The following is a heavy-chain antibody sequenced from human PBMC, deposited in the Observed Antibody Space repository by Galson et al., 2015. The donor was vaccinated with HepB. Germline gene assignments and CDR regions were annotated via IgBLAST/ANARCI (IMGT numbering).Heavy chain of an antibody. CDR1: GFTFSSYA. CDR3: ARDADGDYGSWSYPEY. V-gene: IGHV3-30*04. CDR2: ISYDGSNK. Sequence: SLRLSCAASGFTFSSYAMNWVRQAPGKGLEWVAVISYDGSNKYYAASVKGRFTISRDNSKNTLYLQMNSLRAEDTAVYYCARDADGDYGSWSYPEYWGQGTLGTVSS. J-gene: IGHJ4*02. D-gene: IGHD3-10*01.